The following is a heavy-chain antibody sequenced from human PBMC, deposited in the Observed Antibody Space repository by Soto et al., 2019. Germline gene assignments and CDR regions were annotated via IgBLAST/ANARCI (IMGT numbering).Heavy chain of an antibody. J-gene: IGHJ3*02. Sequence: SETLSLTCTVSCGSISSGGYYWSWIRQHPGKGLEWIGYIYYSGSTYYNPSLKSRVTISVDTSKNQFSLKLSSVTAADTAVYYCARDDRSTDAFDIWGQGTMVTVSS. CDR2: IYYSGST. CDR3: ARDDRSTDAFDI. CDR1: CGSISSGGYY. V-gene: IGHV4-31*03.